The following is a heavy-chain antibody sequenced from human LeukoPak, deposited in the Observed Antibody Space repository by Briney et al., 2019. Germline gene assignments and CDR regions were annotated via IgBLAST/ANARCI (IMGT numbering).Heavy chain of an antibody. Sequence: GGSLRLSCAASGFTFSSYSMNWVRQAPGKGLEWVSSISSSSSYIYYADSVKGRFTISRDNAKNSLYLQMNSLRAEDTAVYYCARDPGGSSPSFGPWYFDLWGRGTLVTVSS. V-gene: IGHV3-21*01. CDR3: ARDPGGSSPSFGPWYFDL. CDR1: GFTFSSYS. J-gene: IGHJ2*01. CDR2: ISSSSSYI. D-gene: IGHD6-6*01.